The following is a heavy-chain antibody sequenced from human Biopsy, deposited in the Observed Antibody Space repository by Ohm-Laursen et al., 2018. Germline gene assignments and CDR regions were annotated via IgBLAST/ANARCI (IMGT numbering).Heavy chain of an antibody. CDR3: AGNYGDYYFDF. D-gene: IGHD3-10*01. CDR2: ISYDGSNI. CDR1: GFIFSTYV. V-gene: IGHV3-30*03. J-gene: IGHJ4*02. Sequence: SLRLSCTAAGFIFSTYVMHWVRQAPGKGLEWVALISYDGSNIHYAVSVKGRFTISRDNSKNTLYLQMNSLRAEDTAIYSCAGNYGDYYFDFCGRGTLVTVSS.